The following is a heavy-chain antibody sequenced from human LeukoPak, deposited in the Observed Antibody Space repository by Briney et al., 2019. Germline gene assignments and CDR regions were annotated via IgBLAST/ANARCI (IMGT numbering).Heavy chain of an antibody. CDR3: ARDPSIAAAGRYGTNFDY. V-gene: IGHV1-18*01. D-gene: IGHD6-13*01. J-gene: IGHJ4*02. Sequence: WASVKVSCKASGYTFTSYGISWVRQAPGQGLEWMGWISAYNGNTNYAQKLQGRVTMTTDTSTSTAYMELRSLRSDDTAVYHCARDPSIAAAGRYGTNFDYWGQGTLVTVSS. CDR1: GYTFTSYG. CDR2: ISAYNGNT.